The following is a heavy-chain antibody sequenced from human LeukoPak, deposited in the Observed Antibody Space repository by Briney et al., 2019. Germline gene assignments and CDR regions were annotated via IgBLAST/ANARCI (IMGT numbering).Heavy chain of an antibody. CDR1: GFTFSNAW. D-gene: IGHD2-2*01. Sequence: GGSLRLSCAASGFTFSNAWMSWVRQAPGKGLEWVSVIYSGGSTYYADSVRGRFTISRDNSKNTLHLQMNDLRAEDTAFYYCASVGVSAGYWGQGTLVTVSS. J-gene: IGHJ4*02. CDR2: IYSGGST. V-gene: IGHV3-53*01. CDR3: ASVGVSAGY.